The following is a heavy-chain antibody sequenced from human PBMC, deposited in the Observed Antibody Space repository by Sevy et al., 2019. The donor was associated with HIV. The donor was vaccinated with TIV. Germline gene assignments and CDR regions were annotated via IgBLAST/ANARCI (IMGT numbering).Heavy chain of an antibody. V-gene: IGHV3-21*01. J-gene: IGHJ3*02. CDR1: GFTFSSYS. Sequence: GGSLRLSCAASGFTFSSYSMNWVRQAPGKGLEWVSSISSSSSYIYYADSVKGRFTISRDNAKNSLYLQMNSLGAEDTAVYYCARERGIVVVVAATHDAFDIWGQGTMVTV. CDR2: ISSSSSYI. CDR3: ARERGIVVVVAATHDAFDI. D-gene: IGHD2-15*01.